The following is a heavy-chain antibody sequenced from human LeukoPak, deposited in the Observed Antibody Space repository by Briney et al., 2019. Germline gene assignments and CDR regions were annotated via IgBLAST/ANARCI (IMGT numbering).Heavy chain of an antibody. V-gene: IGHV1-69*13. J-gene: IGHJ4*02. Sequence: GASVKVSCKASGGTFSSYAISWVRQAPGQGLEWMGGIIPIFGTANYAQKFQGRVTITADESTSTAYMELSSLRSEDTAVYYCARGHIVVVPAAIPYFDYWGQGTLVTVSS. CDR2: IIPIFGTA. CDR3: ARGHIVVVPAAIPYFDY. CDR1: GGTFSSYA. D-gene: IGHD2-2*01.